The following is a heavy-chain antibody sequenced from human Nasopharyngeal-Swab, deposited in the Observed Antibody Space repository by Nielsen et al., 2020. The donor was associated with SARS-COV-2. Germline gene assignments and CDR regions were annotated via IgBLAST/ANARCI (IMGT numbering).Heavy chain of an antibody. D-gene: IGHD3-10*01. CDR2: IYYSGST. CDR3: ARVGEGWFGERYVDY. Sequence: SETLSLTCTVSGGSVSSGSYYWGWIRQPPGKGLEWIGSIYYSGSTYYNPSLKSRVTISVDTSKNQFSLKLSSVTAADTAVYYCARVGEGWFGERYVDYWGQGTLVTVSS. V-gene: IGHV4-39*01. CDR1: GGSVSSGSYY. J-gene: IGHJ4*02.